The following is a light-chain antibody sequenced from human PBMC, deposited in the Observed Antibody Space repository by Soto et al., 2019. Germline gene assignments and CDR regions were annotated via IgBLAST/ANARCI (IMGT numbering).Light chain of an antibody. CDR1: QSVSSY. CDR2: DAS. V-gene: IGKV3-11*01. Sequence: EIVLTQSPATLSLSPGERATLSCRASQSVSSYLAWYQQKPGQAPRLLIYDASNRATGIPARFSGSGSGTDFMLTISSLEPEEFAVYYCQQRSNWPPFTFGPGTKVDIK. CDR3: QQRSNWPPFT. J-gene: IGKJ3*01.